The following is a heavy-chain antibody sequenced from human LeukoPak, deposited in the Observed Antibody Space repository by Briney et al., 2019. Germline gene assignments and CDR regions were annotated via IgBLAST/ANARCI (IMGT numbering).Heavy chain of an antibody. J-gene: IGHJ4*02. CDR1: GFTFSSYA. Sequence: GGSLRLSCAASGFTFSSYAVSWVRQAPGKGLEWVSAINCCGGSTYYADSVKGRFTISRDNSKNTLYLQMNSLRAEETAVYFCANTGMVVIREYWGQGTLVTVSS. CDR2: INCCGGST. V-gene: IGHV3-23*01. D-gene: IGHD3-22*01. CDR3: ANTGMVVIREY.